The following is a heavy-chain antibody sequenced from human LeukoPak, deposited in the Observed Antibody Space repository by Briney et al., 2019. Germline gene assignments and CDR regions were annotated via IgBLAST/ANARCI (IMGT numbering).Heavy chain of an antibody. CDR3: ARGSTMVRGVMQLDYYYYYMDV. CDR1: GGSISSHS. D-gene: IGHD3-10*01. CDR2: IDNTGST. J-gene: IGHJ6*03. Sequence: SETLSLTCTVSGGSISSHSWSWIRQPPGKGLEWIGHIDNTGSTYYNPSLESRLTISADKSKNQFSLRLHSVTAADTAVYYCARGSTMVRGVMQLDYYYYYMDVWGKGTTVTISS. V-gene: IGHV4-59*11.